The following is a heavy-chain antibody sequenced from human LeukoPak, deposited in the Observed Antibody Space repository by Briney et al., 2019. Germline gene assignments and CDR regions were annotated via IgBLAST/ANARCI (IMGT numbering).Heavy chain of an antibody. CDR3: ATVTVGGLRYFDWLYGDWFDP. CDR1: GYTLTELS. CDR2: FYPEDGET. J-gene: IGHJ5*02. Sequence: ASVKVSCKVSGYTLTELSMHWVRQAPGKGLEWMGGFYPEDGETIYAQKFQGRVTMTEDTSTDTAYMELSSLRSEDTAVYYCATVTVGGLRYFDWLYGDWFDPWGQGTLVTVSS. D-gene: IGHD3-9*01. V-gene: IGHV1-24*01.